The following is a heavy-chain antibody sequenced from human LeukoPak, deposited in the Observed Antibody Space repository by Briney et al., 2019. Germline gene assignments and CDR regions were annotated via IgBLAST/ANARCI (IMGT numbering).Heavy chain of an antibody. CDR1: DEAFSGYY. CDR2: INRNGST. J-gene: IGHJ4*02. D-gene: IGHD3-3*01. Sequence: SETLSLTCAISDEAFSGYYWGWIRQPPGKGLELIGEINRNGSTYYNPSLKSRVSMSIDTSMNQFSLKLISVTAADTAVYYCARLVPERFFQLNPEGYYDYWGQGPLVTVSS. V-gene: IGHV4-34*01. CDR3: ARLVPERFFQLNPEGYYDY.